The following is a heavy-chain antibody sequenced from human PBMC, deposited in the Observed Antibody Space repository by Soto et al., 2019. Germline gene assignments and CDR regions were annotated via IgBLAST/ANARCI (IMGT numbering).Heavy chain of an antibody. CDR2: IYPGDSDT. D-gene: IGHD6-13*01. CDR1: GYSFTSYW. V-gene: IGHV5-51*01. Sequence: PGESLKISCKGSGYSFTSYWIGWVRQMPGKGLEWMGIIYPGDSDTRYSPSFQGQVTISADKSISTAYLQWSSLKASDTAMYYCATTTAAGKNYYGMYVWGQGTTVTVSS. J-gene: IGHJ6*02. CDR3: ATTTAAGKNYYGMYV.